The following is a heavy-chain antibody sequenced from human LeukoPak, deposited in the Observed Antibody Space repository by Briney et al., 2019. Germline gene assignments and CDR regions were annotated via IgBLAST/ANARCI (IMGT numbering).Heavy chain of an antibody. J-gene: IGHJ4*02. CDR1: GFTFSSYA. CDR3: ARGYDSGSYLDY. CDR2: ISYDGSNK. Sequence: GRSLRLSCAASGFTFSSYAMHWVRQAPGKGLEWVAVISYDGSNKYYADSVKGRFTISRDNSKNTLYLQMNSLRAEDTAVYYCARGYDSGSYLDYWGQGTLVTVSS. D-gene: IGHD3-10*01. V-gene: IGHV3-30*04.